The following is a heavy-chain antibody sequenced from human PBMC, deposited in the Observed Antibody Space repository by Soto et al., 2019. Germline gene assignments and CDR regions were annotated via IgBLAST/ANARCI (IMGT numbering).Heavy chain of an antibody. CDR1: GGSISSSSSY. CDR3: ARRMLGFIAARLPRTYFDC. V-gene: IGHV4-39*01. D-gene: IGHD6-6*01. CDR2: IYYSGST. J-gene: IGHJ4*02. Sequence: QLQLQESGPGLVKPSETLSLTCTVSGGSISSSSSYWGWIRQPPGKGLEWIGDIYYSGSTHYNPSLKSRVIISVDTSKNQFSLRLSSVIAADTAVYYCARRMLGFIAARLPRTYFDCWGQGTVVTVSS.